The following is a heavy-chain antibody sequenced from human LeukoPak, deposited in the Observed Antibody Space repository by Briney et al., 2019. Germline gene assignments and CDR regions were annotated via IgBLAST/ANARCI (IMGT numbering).Heavy chain of an antibody. CDR3: ATRGDYSDTSGNSYDALDI. CDR2: IYYSGSA. Sequence: SETLSLTCTVSGGSISSYYWSWIRQPPGKGLEWIGNIYYSGSANYNPSLQSRVVISVDTSKNQFSLKLTSVTAADTAVYYCATRGDYSDTSGNSYDALDIWGQGTMVTVSS. D-gene: IGHD3-22*01. V-gene: IGHV4-59*12. CDR1: GGSISSYY. J-gene: IGHJ3*02.